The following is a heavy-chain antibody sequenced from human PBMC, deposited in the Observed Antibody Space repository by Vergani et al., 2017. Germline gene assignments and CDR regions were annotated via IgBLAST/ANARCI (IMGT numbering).Heavy chain of an antibody. CDR1: GGKGRRVG. Sequence: GKRGKRGGEGKKKGGEEKGEGKGEGGKGRRVGRRGGRKGDGKGIEGMGGRKPIVGTANYAQKFQGRVTITADESTSTAYMELSSLRSEDTAVYYCAGRDGYNRDYWGQGTLVTVSS. J-gene: IGHJ4*02. CDR3: AGRDGYNRDY. CDR2: RKPIVGTA. D-gene: IGHD5-24*01. V-gene: IGHV1-69*01.